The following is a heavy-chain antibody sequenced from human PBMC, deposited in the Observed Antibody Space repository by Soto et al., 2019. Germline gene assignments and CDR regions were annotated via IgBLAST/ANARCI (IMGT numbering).Heavy chain of an antibody. CDR2: ISAYNGNT. CDR1: GYTFTTYG. J-gene: IGHJ1*01. D-gene: IGHD3-22*01. Sequence: QVQLVQSGGEVKKPGVSVKVSCKASGYTFTTYGITWVRQGPGQGLEWMGWISAYNGNTNYAQKVQGRVTMTTDTSTSTAYMELRSLRSDDTAVYYGARAVDYYDSSGYYTHEYFQRWGQGTLVTVSS. CDR3: ARAVDYYDSSGYYTHEYFQR. V-gene: IGHV1-18*01.